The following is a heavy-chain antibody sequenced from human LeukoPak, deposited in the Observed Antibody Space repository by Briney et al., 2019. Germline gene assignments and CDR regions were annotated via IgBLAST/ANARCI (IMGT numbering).Heavy chain of an antibody. J-gene: IGHJ3*02. CDR1: GGSFSSSSYY. D-gene: IGHD6-19*01. CDR3: ARLAVTSDAFDI. V-gene: IGHV4-39*01. Sequence: SETLSLTCTVSGGSFSSSSYYWGWIRQPPGKGLEWIGSIYYSGSTYYNPSLKSRVTISVDTSKNQFSLKLSSVTAADTAVYYCARLAVTSDAFDIWGQGTMVTVSS. CDR2: IYYSGST.